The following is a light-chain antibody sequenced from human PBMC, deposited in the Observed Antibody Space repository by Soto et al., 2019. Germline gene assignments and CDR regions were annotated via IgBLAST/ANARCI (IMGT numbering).Light chain of an antibody. CDR3: ETWDTNTYV. J-gene: IGLJ1*01. Sequence: QPVLTQSSSASASLGSSVKLTCTLSSGHRSYIIAWHQQQPGKAPRYLMKVEGTGTYNKGSGVPDRFSGSSSGSDRYLTISNLQSEGEADYYCETWDTNTYVFGTGTKVTVL. V-gene: IGLV4-60*03. CDR1: SGHRSYI. CDR2: VEGTGTY.